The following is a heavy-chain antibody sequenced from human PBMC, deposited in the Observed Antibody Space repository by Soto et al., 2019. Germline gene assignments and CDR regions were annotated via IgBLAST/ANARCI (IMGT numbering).Heavy chain of an antibody. D-gene: IGHD6-13*01. Sequence: GASVKVSCKASGYTFTSYAMHRVRQAPGQRLEWMGWINAGNGNTKYSQKFQGRVTITRDTSASTAYMELSSLRSEDTAVYYCARALRQQLVFILAYWGQGTLVTVSS. CDR1: GYTFTSYA. J-gene: IGHJ4*02. V-gene: IGHV1-3*01. CDR3: ARALRQQLVFILAY. CDR2: INAGNGNT.